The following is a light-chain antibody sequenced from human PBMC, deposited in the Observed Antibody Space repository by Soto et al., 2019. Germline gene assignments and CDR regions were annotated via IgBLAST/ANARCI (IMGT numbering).Light chain of an antibody. V-gene: IGLV2-14*03. Sequence: QSVLTQPASVSGSPGQSITISCTGSTSDIGGYNYVSWYQQHPGKAPKLLIYDVSYRPSGISDRFSGSKSGNTASLTISGFQPEDEADYYCSSYGASSTLFGGGTKVTVL. J-gene: IGLJ2*01. CDR1: TSDIGGYNY. CDR3: SSYGASSTL. CDR2: DVS.